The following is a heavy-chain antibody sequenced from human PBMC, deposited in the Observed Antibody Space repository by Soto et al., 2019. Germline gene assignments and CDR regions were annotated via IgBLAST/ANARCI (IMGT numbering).Heavy chain of an antibody. D-gene: IGHD2-2*01. CDR1: GFTFSSYA. CDR2: ISGSSGST. CDR3: AKDWLNGDYQLLGGCFDY. Sequence: GGSLRLSCAASGFTFSSYAMSWVRQAPGKGLEWVSAISGSSGSTYYADSVKGRFTISRANSKNTLYLQMNSLRAEDTAVYCCAKDWLNGDYQLLGGCFDYWGQGTLVTVSS. J-gene: IGHJ4*02. V-gene: IGHV3-23*01.